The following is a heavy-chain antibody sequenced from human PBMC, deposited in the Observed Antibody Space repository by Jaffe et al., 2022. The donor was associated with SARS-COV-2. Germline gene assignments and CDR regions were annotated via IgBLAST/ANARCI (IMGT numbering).Heavy chain of an antibody. D-gene: IGHD3-3*01. V-gene: IGHV5-51*01. Sequence: EVQLVQSRAEVKKPGESLKISCKGSGYSFTAYWLGWVRQMPGKGLQWMGMIHPADSDTRYSPSFQGQVTFSADKSINTAYVQWSSLKASDTAIYYCATLGPGLETYTTWGQGTPVTVSP. CDR3: ATLGPGLETYTT. CDR2: IHPADSDT. CDR1: GYSFTAYW. J-gene: IGHJ5*02.